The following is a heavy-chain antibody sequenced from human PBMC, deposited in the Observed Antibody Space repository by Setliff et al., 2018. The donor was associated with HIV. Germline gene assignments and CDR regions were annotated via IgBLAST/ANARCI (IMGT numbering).Heavy chain of an antibody. CDR2: ISWDGRST. CDR1: GFTFDDYT. J-gene: IGHJ3*01. CDR3: AKLLGNGGNSDPFDL. D-gene: IGHD2-21*01. Sequence: GGSLRLSCGASGFTFDDYTMHWVRQVPGKGLEWLSLISWDGRSTFYADSVKGRFTISRDNSKESLFLQMNSLTTEDTALYYCAKLLGNGGNSDPFDLWGQGTTVTVSS. V-gene: IGHV3-43*01.